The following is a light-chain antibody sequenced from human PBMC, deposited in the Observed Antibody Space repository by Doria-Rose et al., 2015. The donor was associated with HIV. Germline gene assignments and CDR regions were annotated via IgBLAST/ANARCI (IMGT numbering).Light chain of an antibody. CDR1: QSLLYTSKNY. CDR2: WAS. Sequence: DIQVTQSPESLGMSLGERATLNCKSNQSLLYTSKNYLAWHQQKPGQPPNLLIYWASTRQSGVPARFSGSGSGTDFTLTISSLEAEDVAVYYCQQYYDTPSFGPGTTVDIK. J-gene: IGKJ3*01. V-gene: IGKV4-1*01. CDR3: QQYYDTPS.